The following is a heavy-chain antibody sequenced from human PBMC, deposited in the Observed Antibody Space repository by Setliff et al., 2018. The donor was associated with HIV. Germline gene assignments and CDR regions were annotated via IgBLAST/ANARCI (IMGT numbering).Heavy chain of an antibody. CDR1: GGSFSGYY. CDR2: INHSGST. CDR3: ARRVIVLLWFGENTKDAFDI. V-gene: IGHV4-34*01. D-gene: IGHD3-10*01. Sequence: SETLSLTCAVYGGSFSGYYWSWIRQPPGKGLEWIGEINHSGSTNYNPSLKSRVTISVDTSKNQFSLKLCSVTAADTAVYYCARRVIVLLWFGENTKDAFDIWGQGTMVTVSS. J-gene: IGHJ3*02.